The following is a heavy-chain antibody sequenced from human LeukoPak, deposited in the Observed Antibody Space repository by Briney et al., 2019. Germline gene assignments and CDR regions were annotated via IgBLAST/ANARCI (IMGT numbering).Heavy chain of an antibody. CDR2: INASGST. J-gene: IGHJ5*02. Sequence: SETLSLTCSVSGGSISSYYWSWIRQTAGKGLEWIGRINASGSTRFNPSLKSRVTMSVDTSKNQFSLKLSSVTAADTAVYFCARGMAVAYDYNWFDPWGQGTLVTVSS. D-gene: IGHD5-12*01. CDR1: GGSISSYY. CDR3: ARGMAVAYDYNWFDP. V-gene: IGHV4-4*07.